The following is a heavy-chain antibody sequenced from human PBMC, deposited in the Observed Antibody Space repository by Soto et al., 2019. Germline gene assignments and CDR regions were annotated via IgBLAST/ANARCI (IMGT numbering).Heavy chain of an antibody. J-gene: IGHJ4*02. CDR1: GFTFSSYA. CDR2: ISGSGGST. CDR3: AKFPKGFGEFPSSFDY. D-gene: IGHD3-10*01. Sequence: GESLKISCAASGFTFSSYAMSWVRQAPGKGLEWVSAISGSGGSTYYADSVKGRFTISRDNSKNTLYLQMNSLRAEDTAVYYCAKFPKGFGEFPSSFDYWGQGTLVTVSS. V-gene: IGHV3-23*01.